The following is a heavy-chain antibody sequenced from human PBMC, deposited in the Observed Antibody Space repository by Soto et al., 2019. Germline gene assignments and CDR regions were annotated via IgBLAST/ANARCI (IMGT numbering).Heavy chain of an antibody. Sequence: ASVKVSCKASGYTFTSYDINWVRQATGQGLEWMGWMNPNSGNTGYAQKFQGRVTMTRNTSISTAYMELSSLRSEDTAVYYCARGTKIYDFWSGYLGYYYYYMDVWGKGTTVTVSS. D-gene: IGHD3-3*01. V-gene: IGHV1-8*01. CDR1: GYTFTSYD. CDR3: ARGTKIYDFWSGYLGYYYYYMDV. CDR2: MNPNSGNT. J-gene: IGHJ6*03.